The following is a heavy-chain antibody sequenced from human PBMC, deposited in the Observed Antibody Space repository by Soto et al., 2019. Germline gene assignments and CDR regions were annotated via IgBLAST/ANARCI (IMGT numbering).Heavy chain of an antibody. CDR1: GGTFRSYA. CDR3: ARATEYSSSWSWGYFDY. D-gene: IGHD6-13*01. V-gene: IGHV1-69*04. Sequence: QVQLVQSGAEVKKPGSSVKVSCKASGGTFRSYAISWVGQAPGQGLEWMGRIIPILGIANYAQKFQGRVTITADKSTSTAYMEQSSLRSEDTAVYYCARATEYSSSWSWGYFDYWGQGTLVTVSS. J-gene: IGHJ4*02. CDR2: IIPILGIA.